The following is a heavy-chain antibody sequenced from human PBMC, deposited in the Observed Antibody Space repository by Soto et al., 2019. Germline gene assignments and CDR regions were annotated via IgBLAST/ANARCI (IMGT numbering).Heavy chain of an antibody. Sequence: LRLSCAVSGFTFNMYSMNWVRQAPGKGLEWVSYISSSPSVIYYADSVRGRFTVARDNAKNALYLQMNSLRDEDTAVYYCARVAAGATSYYSGSGYDDPSDIWGQGTMVTVSS. CDR2: ISSSPSVI. CDR1: GFTFNMYS. CDR3: ARVAAGATSYYSGSGYDDPSDI. J-gene: IGHJ3*02. V-gene: IGHV3-48*02. D-gene: IGHD3-22*01.